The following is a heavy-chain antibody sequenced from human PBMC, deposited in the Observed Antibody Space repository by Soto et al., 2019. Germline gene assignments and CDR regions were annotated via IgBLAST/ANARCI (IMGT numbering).Heavy chain of an antibody. Sequence: VKVSCKASGFTFTSSDLRWVRQARGQRIERIGWIVVGSGNTNYAQKFQERVNITRHMSKSTAYMEMRRLRAEATAIYYCAADPLGYRSGYFNYYYGMDVWGQGTTVTVSS. CDR1: GFTFTSSD. CDR3: AADPLGYRSGYFNYYYGMDV. CDR2: IVVGSGNT. D-gene: IGHD3-22*01. V-gene: IGHV1-58*01. J-gene: IGHJ6*02.